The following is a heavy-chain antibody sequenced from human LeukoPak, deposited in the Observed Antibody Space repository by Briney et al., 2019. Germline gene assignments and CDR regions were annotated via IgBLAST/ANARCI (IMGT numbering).Heavy chain of an antibody. J-gene: IGHJ4*02. CDR1: GGSISSYY. V-gene: IGHV4-59*01. CDR3: ARVEADGYFDY. CDR2: IYYSGST. Sequence: SETLSLTCTVSGGSISSYYWSWIRQPPGKGLEGIGYIYYSGSTNYNPSLKRRVTISVDTSKNQSSLKLSSVTAADTGVYYCARVEADGYFDYWGQGTMVTVSS. D-gene: IGHD6-13*01.